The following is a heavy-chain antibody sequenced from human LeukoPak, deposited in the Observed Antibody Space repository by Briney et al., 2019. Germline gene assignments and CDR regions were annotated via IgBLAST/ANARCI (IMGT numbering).Heavy chain of an antibody. CDR2: MNPNGGNT. Sequence: ASVKVSCKASGHTFTSYDINWVRQATGQGLEWMGWMNPNGGNTAYAQKFQGRVTMTRNTSISTAYMELSSLRSEDTAVYYCAREDYYDSVSFDPWGQGTLVTVSS. CDR3: AREDYYDSVSFDP. J-gene: IGHJ5*02. D-gene: IGHD3-22*01. V-gene: IGHV1-8*02. CDR1: GHTFTSYD.